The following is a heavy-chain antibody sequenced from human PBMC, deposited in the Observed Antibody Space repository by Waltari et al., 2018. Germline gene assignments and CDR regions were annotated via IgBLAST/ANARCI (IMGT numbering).Heavy chain of an antibody. CDR3: AREYGEGYCGGDCPNWFDP. CDR2: ST. D-gene: IGHD2-21*02. V-gene: IGHV4-59*01. Sequence: STNYNPSLKSRVTISVDTSKNQFSLKLSSVTAADTAVYYCAREYGEGYCGGDCPNWFDPWGQGTLVTVSS. J-gene: IGHJ5*02.